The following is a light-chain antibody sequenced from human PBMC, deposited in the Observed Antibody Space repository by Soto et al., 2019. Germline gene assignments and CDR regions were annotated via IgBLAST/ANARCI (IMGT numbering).Light chain of an antibody. CDR2: DAS. Sequence: DIQMTQSPSTLSAPVGDRVTITCRASQSISSWLAWYQQKPGKAPKLLIYDASSLESGVPSRFSGSGSGTEFTLTISSLQPDDFATYYCQQYTEGTFGQGTKVEIK. J-gene: IGKJ1*01. CDR3: QQYTEGT. CDR1: QSISSW. V-gene: IGKV1-5*01.